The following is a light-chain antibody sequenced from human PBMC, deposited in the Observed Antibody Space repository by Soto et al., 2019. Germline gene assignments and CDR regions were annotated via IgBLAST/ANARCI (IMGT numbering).Light chain of an antibody. CDR3: QQYKSHRRT. V-gene: IGKV1-5*03. Sequence: IQMTQSPSTLSASVGDRATITCRASQTISNWLAWYQQKPGKAPKLLIYKASTLESAVPSRFSGSGSGTEFTLTISSLQPDDFATYYCQQYKSHRRTFGQGTKVDI. CDR1: QTISNW. J-gene: IGKJ1*01. CDR2: KAS.